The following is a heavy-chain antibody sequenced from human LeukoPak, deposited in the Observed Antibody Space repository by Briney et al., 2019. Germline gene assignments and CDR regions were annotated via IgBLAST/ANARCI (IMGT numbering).Heavy chain of an antibody. CDR2: ISSSGSTI. CDR1: GFTFSDYY. CDR3: ARWRDFWNYGMDV. V-gene: IGHV3-11*01. D-gene: IGHD3-3*01. Sequence: PGGSLRLSCAASGFTFSDYYMSWIRQAPGKGLEWVSYISSSGSTIYYADSVKGRFTISRDNAKNSLYLQMNSLRAEDTTVYYCARWRDFWNYGMDVWGQGTTVTVSS. J-gene: IGHJ6*02.